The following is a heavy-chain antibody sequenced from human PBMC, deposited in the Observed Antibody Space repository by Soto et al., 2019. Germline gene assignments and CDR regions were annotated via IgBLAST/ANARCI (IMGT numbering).Heavy chain of an antibody. CDR2: IYYLGST. D-gene: IGHD6-19*01. CDR1: GDYISTRNYF. J-gene: IGHJ4*02. V-gene: IGHV4-39*01. Sequence: QLQLQESGPGLVNPSETLSLTCTVSGDYISTRNYFWGWIRQPTGKGLEWIGNIYYLGSTYYNPSLRSRVTMSVDTSKNQCSLKLSSVTAADTAVYYCARRARLERPVAGPAYWGQGTLVIVSS. CDR3: ARRARLERPVAGPAY.